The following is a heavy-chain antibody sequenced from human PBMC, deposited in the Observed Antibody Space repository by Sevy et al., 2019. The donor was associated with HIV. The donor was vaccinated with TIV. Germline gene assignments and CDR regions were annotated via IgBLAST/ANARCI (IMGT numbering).Heavy chain of an antibody. CDR1: GFTFSSYE. J-gene: IGHJ4*02. CDR3: ARDLPPSATTVAHFDC. CDR2: ISNIGTTK. Sequence: GGSLRLSCAASGFTFSSYEMNWVRQAPGKGLEWVSYISNIGTTKSYSDSVKGRFTISRDNARNSLYLQMNSLRAEDTAVYYCARDLPPSATTVAHFDCWGQGTLVTVSS. D-gene: IGHD4-17*01. V-gene: IGHV3-48*03.